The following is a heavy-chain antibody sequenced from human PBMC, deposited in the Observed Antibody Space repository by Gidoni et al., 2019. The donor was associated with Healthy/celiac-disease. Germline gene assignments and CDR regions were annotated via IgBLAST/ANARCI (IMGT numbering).Heavy chain of an antibody. CDR2: VKQDGSEK. V-gene: IGHV3-7*01. D-gene: IGHD1-26*01. CDR1: GFTFSSYW. J-gene: IGHJ4*02. Sequence: EVQLVESGGGLVQPGGSLGLSCAASGFTFSSYWMSWVRQAPGKGLEGVANVKQDGSEKYYVDSVKGRFTISRDNAKNSLYLQMNSLRAEDTAVYYCARDWGSYYTDYWGQGTLVTVSS. CDR3: ARDWGSYYTDY.